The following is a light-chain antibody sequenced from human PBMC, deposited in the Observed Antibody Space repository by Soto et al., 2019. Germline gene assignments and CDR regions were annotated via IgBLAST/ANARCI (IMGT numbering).Light chain of an antibody. Sequence: QPVLTQPPSVSGARGQRVTISCTGNNSNIGGGYDVHWYQQLPGTAPKLLIFGNNNRPSGVPDRFSGSKSYASASLAITGLQSEDEADYYCHSYDMRLSGSVFGGGTKLTVL. CDR1: NSNIGGGYD. CDR2: GNN. V-gene: IGLV1-40*01. J-gene: IGLJ3*02. CDR3: HSYDMRLSGSV.